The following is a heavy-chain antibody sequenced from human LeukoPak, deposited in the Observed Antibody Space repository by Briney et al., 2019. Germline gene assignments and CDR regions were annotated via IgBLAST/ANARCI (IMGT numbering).Heavy chain of an antibody. CDR2: IIPILGIA. J-gene: IGHJ4*02. V-gene: IGHV1-69*04. CDR1: GGTFTSYA. CDR3: ARDIGGPNDY. Sequence: GASVKVSCKASGGTFTSYAISWVRQAPGQGLEWMGRIIPILGIANYAQKFQGRVTITADKSTSTAYMELSSLRSEDTAVYYCARDIGGPNDYWGQGTLVTVSS. D-gene: IGHD3-16*01.